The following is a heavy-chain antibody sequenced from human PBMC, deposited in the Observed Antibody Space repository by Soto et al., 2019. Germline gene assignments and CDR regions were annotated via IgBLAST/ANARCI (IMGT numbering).Heavy chain of an antibody. V-gene: IGHV4-31*02. CDR3: ARSLGMVCSGGGCSFDH. CDR2: ISYSGST. D-gene: IGHD2-15*01. Sequence: WTWSRQHPGKGLEWIGYISYSGSTSYNPSLKSRVTISVDTSKNQFSLKLNSMTAADTAVYYCARSLGMVCSGGGCSFDHWGQGTLVTVSS. J-gene: IGHJ4*02.